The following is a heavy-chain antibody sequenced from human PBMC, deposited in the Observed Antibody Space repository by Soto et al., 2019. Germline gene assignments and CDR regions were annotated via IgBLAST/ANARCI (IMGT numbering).Heavy chain of an antibody. J-gene: IGHJ6*02. Sequence: PGGSLRLSCAASGFTFSSYSMNWVRQAPGKGLEWVSSISSSSSYIYYADSVKGRFTISRDNAKNSLYLQMNSLRAEDTAVYYCANTYISSTWYNYSYYYGMDLWGQGTTVTVSS. CDR3: ANTYISSTWYNYSYYYGMDL. V-gene: IGHV3-21*01. CDR2: ISSSSSYI. CDR1: GFTFSSYS. D-gene: IGHD6-13*01.